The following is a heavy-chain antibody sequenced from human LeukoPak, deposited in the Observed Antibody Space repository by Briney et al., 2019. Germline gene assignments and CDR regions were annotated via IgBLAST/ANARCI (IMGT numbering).Heavy chain of an antibody. V-gene: IGHV4-59*08. Sequence: SETLSLTCTVSGDSISSYYWSWIRQPPGKGLEWIGYIYYTGRAEDNPSLRSRVTMTVDTSKNQVSLKLSSVTAADTAVYYCATHAGTDSSNWYYFDDWGQGTLVTVSS. D-gene: IGHD6-13*01. CDR3: ATHAGTDSSNWYYFDD. CDR1: GDSISSYY. J-gene: IGHJ4*02. CDR2: IYYTGRA.